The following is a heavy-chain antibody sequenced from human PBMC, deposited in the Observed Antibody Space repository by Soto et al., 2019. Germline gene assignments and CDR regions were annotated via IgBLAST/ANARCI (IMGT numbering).Heavy chain of an antibody. J-gene: IGHJ4*02. V-gene: IGHV4-31*03. CDR1: GGSISSGGYY. CDR3: ARVGSSWATFDY. CDR2: IYYSGST. Sequence: QVQLQESGPGLVKPSQTLSLTCTVSGGSISSGGYYWSWIRQHPGKGLEWIGYIYYSGSTDYNPSLKSRVTRPADPSKNQFALKRSSVTAADTAVYSWARVGSSWATFDYWGQGTLVTVSS. D-gene: IGHD6-13*01.